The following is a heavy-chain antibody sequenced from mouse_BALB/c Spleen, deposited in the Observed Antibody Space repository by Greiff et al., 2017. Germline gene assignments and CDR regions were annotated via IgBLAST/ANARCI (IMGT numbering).Heavy chain of an antibody. V-gene: IGHV5-6*01. Sequence: EVKLVESGGDLVKPGGSLKLSCAASGFTFSSYGMSWVRQTPDKRLEWVATISSGGSYTYYPDSVKGRFTISRDNAKNTLYLQMSSLKSEDTAMYYCARHLTAYWGQGTLVTVSA. CDR3: ARHLTAY. D-gene: IGHD2-12*01. CDR2: ISSGGSYT. CDR1: GFTFSSYG. J-gene: IGHJ3*01.